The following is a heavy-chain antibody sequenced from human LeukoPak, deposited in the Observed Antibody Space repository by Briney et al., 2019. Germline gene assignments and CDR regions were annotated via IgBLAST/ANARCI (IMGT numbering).Heavy chain of an antibody. V-gene: IGHV5-51*01. Sequence: GESLQISCKGSGYSFTSYWIGWVRQMPGKGLEWMGIIYPGDSDTRYSPSFQGQVTISADKSISTAYLQWSSLKASDTAMYYCARSTYYYDSSGYPAFDYWGQGTLVTVSS. CDR3: ARSTYYYDSSGYPAFDY. J-gene: IGHJ4*02. CDR2: IYPGDSDT. CDR1: GYSFTSYW. D-gene: IGHD3-22*01.